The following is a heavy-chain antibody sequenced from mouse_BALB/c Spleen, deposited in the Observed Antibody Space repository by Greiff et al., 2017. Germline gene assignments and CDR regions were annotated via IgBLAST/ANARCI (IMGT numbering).Heavy chain of an antibody. V-gene: IGHV1-77*01. CDR3: ARWGEFDY. CDR2: IYPGSGST. J-gene: IGHJ2*01. Sequence: QVQLQQSGPELVKPGASVKMSCKASGYTFTDYVISWVKQRTGQGLEWIGEIYPGSGSTKYNEKFKGKATLTTDKSSSTAYMQLSRLTSEDSAVYFCARWGEFDYWGQGTTLTVSS. CDR1: GYTFTDYV.